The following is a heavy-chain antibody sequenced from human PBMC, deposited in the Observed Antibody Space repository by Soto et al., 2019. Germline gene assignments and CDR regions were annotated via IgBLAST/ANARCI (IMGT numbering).Heavy chain of an antibody. CDR2: INPNSVGT. D-gene: IGHD3-10*01. J-gene: IGHJ6*02. CDR1: GYTFTGYY. CDR3: AREGYYGSGSYYRLQYYYYYGMDV. V-gene: IGHV1-2*04. Sequence: ASVKVSCKASGYTFTGYYMHWVRQAPGQGLEWMGWINPNSVGTNYAQKFQGWVTMTRDTSISTAYMELSRLRSDDTAVYYCAREGYYGSGSYYRLQYYYYYGMDVWGQGTTVTVSS.